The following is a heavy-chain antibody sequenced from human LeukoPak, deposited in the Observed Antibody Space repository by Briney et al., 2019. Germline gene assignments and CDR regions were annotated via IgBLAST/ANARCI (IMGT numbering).Heavy chain of an antibody. CDR3: ARYYDFWSGQSTPYYGMDV. CDR2: IYYSGGT. D-gene: IGHD3-3*01. CDR1: GGSISSYY. J-gene: IGHJ6*02. V-gene: IGHV4-59*01. Sequence: SETLSLTCTVSGGSISSYYWSWIRQPPGKGLEWIGYIYYSGGTNYNPSLKSRVTISVDTSKNQFSLKLSSVTAADTAVYYCARYYDFWSGQSTPYYGMDVWGQGTTVTVSS.